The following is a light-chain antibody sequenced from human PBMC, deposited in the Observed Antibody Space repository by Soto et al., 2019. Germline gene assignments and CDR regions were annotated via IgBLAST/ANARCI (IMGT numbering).Light chain of an antibody. J-gene: IGKJ1*01. Sequence: DIQMTQSPSSLSASVGDRVTITCRASQSISSYLNWYQQKPGKAPKVLIYAISSLQSGVPSRFRGSGSGTDFALTITSLQPGDSATHQHHNSSRAPTWPFGQENKVDIK. V-gene: IGKV1-39*01. CDR1: QSISSY. CDR2: AIS. CDR3: HNSSRAPTWP.